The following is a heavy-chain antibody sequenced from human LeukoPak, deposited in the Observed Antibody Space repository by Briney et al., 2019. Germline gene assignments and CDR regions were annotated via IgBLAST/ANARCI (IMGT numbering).Heavy chain of an antibody. CDR2: TSYSGYP. CDR3: ARGGPLYGDYAKRGMDV. D-gene: IGHD4-17*01. V-gene: IGHV4-31*03. J-gene: IGHJ6*02. CDR1: GGSISSTEDH. Sequence: KPSETLSLTCTVSGGSISSTEDHWTWIRQHPGKALEWIGYTSYSGYPDSNPSLKSRVTISLDTSKNQFSLKLSSVTAADTAVYYCARGGPLYGDYAKRGMDVWGQGTTVTVSS.